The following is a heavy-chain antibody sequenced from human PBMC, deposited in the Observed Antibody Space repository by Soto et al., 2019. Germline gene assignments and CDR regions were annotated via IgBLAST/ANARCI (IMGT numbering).Heavy chain of an antibody. CDR1: GGSISSGGYY. CDR3: ARVPFGSNGVTYFDY. Sequence: PSETLSLTCTVSGGSISSGGYYWSWIRRHPGKGLEWIGYIYYSGSTYYNPSLKSRVTISVDTSKNQFSLKLTSVTAADTAVYYCARVPFGSNGVTYFDYWGQGTLVTAPQ. D-gene: IGHD1-26*01. CDR2: IYYSGST. J-gene: IGHJ4*02. V-gene: IGHV4-31*03.